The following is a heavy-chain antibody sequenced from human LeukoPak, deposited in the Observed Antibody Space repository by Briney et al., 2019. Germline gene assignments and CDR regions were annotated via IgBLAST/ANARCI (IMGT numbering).Heavy chain of an antibody. Sequence: SAKVSCKASGGTFSSYTISWVRQAPGQGLEWMGRIIPILGIANYAQKFQGRVTITADKSTSTAYMELSSLRSEDTAVYYCARDIGIAARTTRFDYWGQGTLVTVSS. CDR1: GGTFSSYT. CDR2: IIPILGIA. V-gene: IGHV1-69*04. J-gene: IGHJ4*02. CDR3: ARDIGIAARTTRFDY. D-gene: IGHD6-6*01.